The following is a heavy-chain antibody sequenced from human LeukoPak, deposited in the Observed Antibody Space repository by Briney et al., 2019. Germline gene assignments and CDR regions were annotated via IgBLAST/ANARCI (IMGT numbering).Heavy chain of an antibody. J-gene: IGHJ5*02. V-gene: IGHV4-34*01. CDR1: GGSFSGYY. CDR2: INHSGST. CDR3: ARRISFYGGNNNWFDP. D-gene: IGHD4-23*01. Sequence: SETLSLTCAVYGGSFSGYYWSWIRQPPGKGLEWIGEINHSGSTNYNPSLKSRVTISVGTSKNQFSLKLSSVTAADTAVYYCARRISFYGGNNNWFDPWGQGTLVTVSS.